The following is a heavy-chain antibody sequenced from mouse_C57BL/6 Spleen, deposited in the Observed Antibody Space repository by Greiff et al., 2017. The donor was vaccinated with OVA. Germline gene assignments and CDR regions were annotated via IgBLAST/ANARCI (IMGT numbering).Heavy chain of an antibody. CDR3: ARGSTGTGTFDY. D-gene: IGHD4-1*02. CDR1: GYAFTNYL. Sequence: VQLQQSGAELVRPGTSVKVSCKASGYAFTNYLIEWVKQRPGQGLEWIGQIYPGDGDTNYNGKFKGKATLTADKSSSTAYMQLSSLTSEDSAVYFCARGSTGTGTFDYWGQGTTLTVSS. J-gene: IGHJ2*01. CDR2: IYPGDGDT. V-gene: IGHV1-54*01.